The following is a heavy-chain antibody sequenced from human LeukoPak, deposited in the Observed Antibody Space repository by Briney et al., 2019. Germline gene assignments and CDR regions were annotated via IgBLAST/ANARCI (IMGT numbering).Heavy chain of an antibody. CDR3: ARGGLRIRWEPSYYYGMDV. CDR1: GGSISSYY. V-gene: IGHV4-59*01. CDR2: IYYSGST. Sequence: PSETLPLTCTVSGGSISSYYWSWIRQPPGKGLEWIGYIYYSGSTNYNPSLKSRVTISVDTSKNQFSLKLSSVTAADTAVYYWARGGLRIRWEPSYYYGMDVWGQGTTVTVSS. J-gene: IGHJ6*02. D-gene: IGHD1-26*01.